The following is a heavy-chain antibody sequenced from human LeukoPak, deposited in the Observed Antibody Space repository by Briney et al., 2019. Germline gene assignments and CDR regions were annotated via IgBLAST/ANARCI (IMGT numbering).Heavy chain of an antibody. CDR3: AKGATSCSSTSCPDAFDI. D-gene: IGHD2-2*01. CDR2: IWYGESNK. CDR1: GFTFSSYG. J-gene: IGHJ3*02. V-gene: IGHV3-30*18. Sequence: LLGRSLRLSCAASGFTFSSYGMNWVRQAPGKGLEWVAVIWYGESNKYYADSVKGRFTISRDNSKNTLYLQMNSLRAEDTAVYYCAKGATSCSSTSCPDAFDIWGQGTMVTVSS.